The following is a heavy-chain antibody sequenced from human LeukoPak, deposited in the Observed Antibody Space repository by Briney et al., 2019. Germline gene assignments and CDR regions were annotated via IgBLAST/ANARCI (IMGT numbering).Heavy chain of an antibody. J-gene: IGHJ5*02. CDR2: IIPIFGAP. Sequence: ASVKVSCKASGGTFSSYAISWVRQAPGQGLEWMGGIIPIFGAPNYAQKFQGRVTITADESTSTAYMELSSLRSEDTAVYYCARDLTVRHCSSTSCYTPPFDPWGQGTLVTVSS. V-gene: IGHV1-69*13. D-gene: IGHD2-2*02. CDR1: GGTFSSYA. CDR3: ARDLTVRHCSSTSCYTPPFDP.